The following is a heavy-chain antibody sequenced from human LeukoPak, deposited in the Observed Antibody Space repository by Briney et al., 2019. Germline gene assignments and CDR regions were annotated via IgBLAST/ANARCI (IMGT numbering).Heavy chain of an antibody. CDR3: AKAGYSSSWSGGNNWFDP. J-gene: IGHJ5*02. Sequence: GGSLRLSCAASGFTFSSYWMPWVRQAPGKGLVWVSRINSDGSSTSYADSVKGRFTISRDNAKNTLYLQMNSLRAEDTAVYYCAKAGYSSSWSGGNNWFDPWGQGTLVTVSS. CDR2: INSDGSST. V-gene: IGHV3-74*01. D-gene: IGHD6-13*01. CDR1: GFTFSSYW.